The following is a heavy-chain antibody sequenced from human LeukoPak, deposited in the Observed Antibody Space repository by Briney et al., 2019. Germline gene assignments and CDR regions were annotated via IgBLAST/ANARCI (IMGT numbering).Heavy chain of an antibody. Sequence: SVKVSCKASGGTFSSYAISWVRQAPGQGLEWMGGIIPIFGTANYAQKFQGRVTITADESTSTAYMELSSLRPEDTAVYYCASCSAGGYSYGYPTEHYYYYGMDVWGKGTTVTVSS. CDR2: IIPIFGTA. CDR1: GGTFSSYA. CDR3: ASCSAGGYSYGYPTEHYYYYGMDV. D-gene: IGHD5-18*01. V-gene: IGHV1-69*13. J-gene: IGHJ6*04.